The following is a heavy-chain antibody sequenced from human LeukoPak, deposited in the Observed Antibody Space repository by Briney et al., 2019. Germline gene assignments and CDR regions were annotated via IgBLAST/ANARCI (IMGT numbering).Heavy chain of an antibody. CDR3: ASRKLGNDY. CDR2: IYYTGST. V-gene: IGHV4-59*01. D-gene: IGHD7-27*01. J-gene: IGHJ4*02. CDR1: GGSFSGYY. Sequence: SETLSLTCAVYGGSFSGYYWSWIRQSPGKGLEWIGYIYYTGSTSYNPSLRSRVTMSADTSKNQFSLKLSSVTAADTAVYYCASRKLGNDYWGQGTLVTVSS.